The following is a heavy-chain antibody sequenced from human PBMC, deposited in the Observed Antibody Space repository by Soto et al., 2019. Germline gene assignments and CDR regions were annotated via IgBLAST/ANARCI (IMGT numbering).Heavy chain of an antibody. D-gene: IGHD3-10*01. Sequence: EVQLVESGGGLVQPGGSLRLSCAASGFIFSGYWMQWVRRAPGKGLVWVSRINSDGSSTTYADSVKGRFTISRDNAKNTMYLQMNSLIAEDAAVYYCARLLGGSGSFIDYWGQGTLVTVSS. CDR1: GFIFSGYW. CDR3: ARLLGGSGSFIDY. V-gene: IGHV3-74*03. CDR2: INSDGSST. J-gene: IGHJ4*02.